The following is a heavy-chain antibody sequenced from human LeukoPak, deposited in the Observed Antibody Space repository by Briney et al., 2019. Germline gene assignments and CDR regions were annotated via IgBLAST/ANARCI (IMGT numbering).Heavy chain of an antibody. V-gene: IGHV1-46*01. J-gene: IGHJ4*03. D-gene: IGHD5-18*01. CDR2: INPSGGSA. Sequence: ASVKVSCKASGYTFTSYYMHWVRQAPGQGLEWMGIINPSGGSASYAQKFQGRVTMTRDTSTSTVYVELSSLRSEDTAVYYCARDPSYGYFDYWGQGTLVTVSS. CDR1: GYTFTSYY. CDR3: ARDPSYGYFDY.